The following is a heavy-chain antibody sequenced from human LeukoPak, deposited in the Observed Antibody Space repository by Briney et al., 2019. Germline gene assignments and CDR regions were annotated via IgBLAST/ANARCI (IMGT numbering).Heavy chain of an antibody. V-gene: IGHV3-30*02. CDR3: AKDSKIVGPTFRSYHYMDV. D-gene: IGHD1-26*01. Sequence: GGSLRLSCAASGFTFSSYAMHWVRQAPGKGLEWVAFIRYDGSNKYYADSVKGRFTISRDNSKKTLYLQMNSLRAEDTAVYYCAKDSKIVGPTFRSYHYMDVWGKGTTVTVSS. CDR2: IRYDGSNK. CDR1: GFTFSSYA. J-gene: IGHJ6*03.